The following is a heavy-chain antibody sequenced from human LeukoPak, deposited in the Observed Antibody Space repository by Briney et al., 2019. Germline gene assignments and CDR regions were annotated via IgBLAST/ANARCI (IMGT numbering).Heavy chain of an antibody. J-gene: IGHJ5*02. Sequence: SETLSLTCAVSGGSFSGYYWTWIRQPPGKGLEWIGEINHSGSTNYNPSLKSRVTISVDTSESQFSLKLSSVTAADTAIYFCARRGLRFLESVKYSWFDPWGQGTLVTVSS. CDR2: INHSGST. V-gene: IGHV4-34*01. D-gene: IGHD3-3*01. CDR1: GGSFSGYY. CDR3: ARRGLRFLESVKYSWFDP.